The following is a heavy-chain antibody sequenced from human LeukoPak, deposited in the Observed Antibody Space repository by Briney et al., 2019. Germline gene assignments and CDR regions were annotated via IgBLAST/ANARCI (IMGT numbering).Heavy chain of an antibody. CDR1: GGSISSGGYY. V-gene: IGHV4-30-2*01. Sequence: LSLTCTVSGGSISSGGYYWSWIRQPPGKGLEWIGYIYHSGSTYYNPSLKSRVTISVDRSKNQFSLKLSPVTAADTAVYYCASRLLWFGETRDYWGQGTLVTVSS. CDR2: IYHSGST. CDR3: ASRLLWFGETRDY. D-gene: IGHD3-10*01. J-gene: IGHJ4*02.